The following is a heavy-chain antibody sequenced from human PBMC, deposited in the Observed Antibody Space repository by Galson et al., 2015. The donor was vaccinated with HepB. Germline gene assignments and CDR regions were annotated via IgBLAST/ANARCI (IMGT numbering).Heavy chain of an antibody. Sequence: SVKVSCKASGGTFSSYAISWVRQAPGQGLEWMGIINPSGGSTSYAQKFQGRVTMTRDTSTSTVYMELSSLRSEDTAVYYCASARPHYYDSSGHGLDYWGQGTLVTVSS. V-gene: IGHV1-46*01. CDR2: INPSGGST. D-gene: IGHD3-22*01. CDR1: GGTFSSYA. J-gene: IGHJ4*02. CDR3: ASARPHYYDSSGHGLDY.